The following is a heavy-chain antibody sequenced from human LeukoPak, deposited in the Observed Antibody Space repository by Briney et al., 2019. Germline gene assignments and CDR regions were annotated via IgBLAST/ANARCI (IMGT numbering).Heavy chain of an antibody. J-gene: IGHJ4*02. V-gene: IGHV1-46*01. CDR1: GYTFTTYY. D-gene: IGHD5-24*01. CDR2: INPSGGGT. CDR3: ASGYKTVSVFDH. Sequence: ASVKLSCKASGYTFTTYYMHWVRQAPGQGLVWMGLINPSGGGTRYAHKFQGRVTMTRDTSTSTVYMELSSLRSEDTAVYYCASGYKTVSVFDHWGQGTLVTVSS.